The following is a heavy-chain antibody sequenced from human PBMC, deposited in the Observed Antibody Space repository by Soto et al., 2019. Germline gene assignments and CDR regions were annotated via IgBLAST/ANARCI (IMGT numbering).Heavy chain of an antibody. V-gene: IGHV5-51*01. CDR3: ARLMSVFTSDFDC. CDR1: GYSFTSYW. Sequence: ESLKSSCKGSGYSFTSYWLCWGRQMPGEGLERMGIIYPGDSNTRYSPSFQGQVTTSADKSIKTAYLQWSRLKASDTAMYYCARLMSVFTSDFDCWAQGTLVTVSS. J-gene: IGHJ4*02. CDR2: IYPGDSNT. D-gene: IGHD3-16*01.